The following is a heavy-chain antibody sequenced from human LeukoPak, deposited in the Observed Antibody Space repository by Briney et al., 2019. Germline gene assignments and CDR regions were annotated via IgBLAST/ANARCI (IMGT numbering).Heavy chain of an antibody. Sequence: GRSLRLSCTASGFTFGDYAMSWVRQAPGKGLEWVGFIRSKAYGGTTEYAASVKGRFTISRDDSKSTAYLQMNSLKTEDTAVYYCTRASGSFKYYYDSSGYPIDYWGQGTLVTVSS. CDR3: TRASGSFKYYYDSSGYPIDY. CDR2: IRSKAYGGTT. CDR1: GFTFGDYA. V-gene: IGHV3-49*04. D-gene: IGHD3-22*01. J-gene: IGHJ4*02.